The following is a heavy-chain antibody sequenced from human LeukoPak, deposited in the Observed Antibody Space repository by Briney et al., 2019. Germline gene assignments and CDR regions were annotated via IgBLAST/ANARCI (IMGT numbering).Heavy chain of an antibody. CDR2: IKQDGSEK. CDR1: GFTFSIYW. D-gene: IGHD6-13*01. Sequence: PGGSLRLSCAASGFTFSIYWMSWVRQAPGKGLEWVSNIKQDGSEKYYVDSVKGRFTLSRDNAKNSLYLQMYTLRAEDTPVYYSVRIPGIAVAGFYNWGEGTPVTVSS. CDR3: VRIPGIAVAGFYN. V-gene: IGHV3-7*01. J-gene: IGHJ4*02.